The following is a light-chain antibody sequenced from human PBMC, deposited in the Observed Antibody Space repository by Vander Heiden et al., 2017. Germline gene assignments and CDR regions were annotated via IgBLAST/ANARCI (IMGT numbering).Light chain of an antibody. CDR2: AAS. CDR3: QQSYSTPPWT. V-gene: IGKV1-39*01. J-gene: IGKJ1*01. Sequence: DIQMTQSPSSLSASVGDKVTITYRASQNISIYLNWYKQKPGKAPKPLIYAASSLQSGVPSRFSGSGSGTDFTLTISSLQPEDFATYYCQQSYSTPPWTFGQGTQVEIK. CDR1: QNISIY.